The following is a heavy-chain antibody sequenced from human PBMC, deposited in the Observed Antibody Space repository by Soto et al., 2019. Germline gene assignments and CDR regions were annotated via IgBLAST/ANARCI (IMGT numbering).Heavy chain of an antibody. CDR1: CVSISSYY. CDR2: IFPGGDT. V-gene: IGHV4-4*09. J-gene: IGHJ4*01. D-gene: IGHD3-10*01. Sequence: TLSLTCTVSCVSISSYYWSWIRQPPGKGLEWIGHIFPGGDTDSNPSLKSRVTISADRSKSQISLKLSSVIAADTAVYYCAKLSGNYHFSLDYWGQGILVTVSS. CDR3: AKLSGNYHFSLDY.